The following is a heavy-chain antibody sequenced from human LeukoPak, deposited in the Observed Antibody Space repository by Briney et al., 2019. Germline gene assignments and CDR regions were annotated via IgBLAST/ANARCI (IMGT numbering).Heavy chain of an antibody. J-gene: IGHJ4*02. CDR2: INHSGST. CDR3: ARRVRTRGKSYFDY. D-gene: IGHD3-10*01. V-gene: IGHV4-34*01. CDR1: GGSFSCYY. Sequence: SETLSLTCAVYGGSFSCYYWSWIRPPPGKGREWIGAINHSGSTNYNPSLKRRVTISVDTSKNQFSLKLSSVTAADTAVYYCARRVRTRGKSYFDYWGQGTLVTVSS.